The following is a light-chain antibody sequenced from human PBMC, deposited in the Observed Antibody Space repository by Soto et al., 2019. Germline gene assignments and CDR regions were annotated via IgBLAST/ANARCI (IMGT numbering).Light chain of an antibody. V-gene: IGKV1-39*01. CDR2: GAV. J-gene: IGKJ4*02. CDR3: QQSYSSPRT. Sequence: DIQMTQSPSSLSASVGARVTVTCRASQSISSYLNWYQQKPGKAPKLLIYGAVNLQSGVPSRFSGSGSGTDFTLTISSLQPEDCATYYCQQSYSSPRTFGGGTKVEIK. CDR1: QSISSY.